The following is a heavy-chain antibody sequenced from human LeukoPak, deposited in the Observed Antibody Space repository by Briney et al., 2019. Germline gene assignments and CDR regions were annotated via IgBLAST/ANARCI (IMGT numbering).Heavy chain of an antibody. Sequence: AGSLSLSCAASGFTFDDYGMSWVRQAPGKGLEWVSGIYWNGGRTGSADSVKGRFTISRDNAKNSLYLQMNSVRAEDTALYYCARLGDDCSSTSCYRLIDYWGQGTLVTVSS. CDR1: GFTFDDYG. CDR2: IYWNGGRT. V-gene: IGHV3-20*04. D-gene: IGHD2-2*01. J-gene: IGHJ4*02. CDR3: ARLGDDCSSTSCYRLIDY.